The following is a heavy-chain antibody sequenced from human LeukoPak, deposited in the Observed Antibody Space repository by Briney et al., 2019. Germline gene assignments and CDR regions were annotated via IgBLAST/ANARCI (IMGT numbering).Heavy chain of an antibody. CDR3: ARSQTGYCSGGSYYAAFDY. V-gene: IGHV5-51*01. D-gene: IGHD2-15*01. Sequence: PGESLKISCKGSGYSFTGYWIGWVRQMPGKGLEWMGIIYPGDSDTRYSPSFQGQVTISADKSISTAYLQWSSLKASDTAMYYCARSQTGYCSGGSYYAAFDYWGQGTLVTVSS. CDR2: IYPGDSDT. CDR1: GYSFTGYW. J-gene: IGHJ4*02.